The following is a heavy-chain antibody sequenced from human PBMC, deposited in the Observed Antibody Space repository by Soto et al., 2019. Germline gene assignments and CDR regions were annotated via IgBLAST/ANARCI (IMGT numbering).Heavy chain of an antibody. V-gene: IGHV1-8*01. J-gene: IGHJ5*02. D-gene: IGHD2-21*01. CDR1: GYIFTNYD. CDR2: VNPNSGNT. CDR3: ARVDRGSVARPTRLDP. Sequence: QVQLVQSGAEVKKPGASVKVSCKASGYIFTNYDINWVRQAPGQGLEWMGWVNPNSGNTGFAQKFQGRLTMTRDTSISTVSLELSSLRSDDTAVYYCARVDRGSVARPTRLDPWGQGTLVTVSS.